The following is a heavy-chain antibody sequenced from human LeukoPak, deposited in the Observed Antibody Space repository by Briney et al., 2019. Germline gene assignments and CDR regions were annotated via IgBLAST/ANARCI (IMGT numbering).Heavy chain of an antibody. Sequence: SVKVSCKASGGTFSSYAISWVRQAPGQGLEWMGRIIPIFGTANYAQKFQGRVTITTDESTSTTYMELSSLRSEDTAVYYCARDQGGYSYGYVDYWGQGTLVTVSS. J-gene: IGHJ4*02. CDR2: IIPIFGTA. V-gene: IGHV1-69*05. CDR3: ARDQGGYSYGYVDY. D-gene: IGHD5-18*01. CDR1: GGTFSSYA.